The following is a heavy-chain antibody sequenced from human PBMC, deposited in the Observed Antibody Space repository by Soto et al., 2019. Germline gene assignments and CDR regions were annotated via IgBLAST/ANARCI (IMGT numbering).Heavy chain of an antibody. CDR3: ARERWLLSGDSYSFYGFDV. Sequence: GGSLRLSCAASGFTFSNYWMNWLRQAPGRGLEWVASIKQDGSEKYYVDSVKGRFTISRDNPKNSLYVQMNSLGVEDTAVYYCARERWLLSGDSYSFYGFDVWGQGTTVTVSS. CDR1: GFTFSNYW. V-gene: IGHV3-7*03. D-gene: IGHD3-3*01. CDR2: IKQDGSEK. J-gene: IGHJ6*02.